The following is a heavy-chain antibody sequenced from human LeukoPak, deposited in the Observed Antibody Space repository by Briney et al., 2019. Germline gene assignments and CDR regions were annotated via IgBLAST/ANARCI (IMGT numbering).Heavy chain of an antibody. CDR2: SNPNSGGT. Sequence: ASVKVSCKASGYTFTCYYMHWVRQAPGQGVEWMGRSNPNSGGTNDAQKFHGRVTMTRDTSISTAYMELSRLRSDDTAVYYCARGVTTDYWGQGTLVTVSS. D-gene: IGHD4-11*01. V-gene: IGHV1-2*06. CDR3: ARGVTTDY. CDR1: GYTFTCYY. J-gene: IGHJ4*02.